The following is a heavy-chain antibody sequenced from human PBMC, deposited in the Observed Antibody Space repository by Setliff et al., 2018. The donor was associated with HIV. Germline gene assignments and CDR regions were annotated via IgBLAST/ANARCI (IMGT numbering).Heavy chain of an antibody. CDR1: GGSISSGSYY. CDR3: ARGPARAVARPGWLDP. J-gene: IGHJ5*02. CDR2: IHTSGST. V-gene: IGHV4-61*09. D-gene: IGHD6-19*01. Sequence: TSETLSLTCTVSGGSISSGSYYWSWIRQPAGKGLEWIGHIHTSGSTNYNPSLKSRVTISVDKSKNQFSLKLSSVTAADTAVYYCARGPARAVARPGWLDPWGQGTLVTVSS.